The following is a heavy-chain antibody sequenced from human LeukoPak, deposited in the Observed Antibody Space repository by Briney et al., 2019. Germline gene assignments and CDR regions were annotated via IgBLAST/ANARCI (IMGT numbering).Heavy chain of an antibody. D-gene: IGHD6-13*01. CDR3: ARGGSGYSSSWYYYYGMDV. CDR2: ISANNGKT. Sequence: ASVKVSCKASGYTFTSYGISWVRQAPGQGLEWMGWISANNGKTKYAQKLQGRVTMTTDTSTSTAYMEVRSLRSDDTAVYYCARGGSGYSSSWYYYYGMDVWGKGTTVTVSS. V-gene: IGHV1-18*04. J-gene: IGHJ6*04. CDR1: GYTFTSYG.